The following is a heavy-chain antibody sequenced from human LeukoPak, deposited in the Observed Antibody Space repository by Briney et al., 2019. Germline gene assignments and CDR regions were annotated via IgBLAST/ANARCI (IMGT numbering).Heavy chain of an antibody. CDR1: GGAFSGYY. CDR2: INHSGST. Sequence: SETLSLTCAVYGGAFSGYYWSWIRQPPGKGLDWIGEINHSGSTDYNPSLKSRVTMSVDTSKNQFSLRLGSVTAADTAVYYCARKNITMIKGTLFDYWGQGILVTASS. V-gene: IGHV4-34*01. CDR3: ARKNITMIKGTLFDY. J-gene: IGHJ4*02. D-gene: IGHD3-22*01.